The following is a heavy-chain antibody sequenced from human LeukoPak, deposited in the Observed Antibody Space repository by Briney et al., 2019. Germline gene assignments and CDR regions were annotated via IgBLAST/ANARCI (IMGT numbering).Heavy chain of an antibody. CDR3: ARGHSGSYYSAFDI. D-gene: IGHD1-26*01. V-gene: IGHV4-59*01. CDR2: IYYSGST. Sequence: LETLSLTCTVSGGSISSYYWSWIRQPPGKGLEWIGYIYYSGSTNYNPSLKSRVTISVDTSKNQFSLKLSSVTAADTAVYYCARGHSGSYYSAFDIWGQGTMVTVSS. J-gene: IGHJ3*02. CDR1: GGSISSYY.